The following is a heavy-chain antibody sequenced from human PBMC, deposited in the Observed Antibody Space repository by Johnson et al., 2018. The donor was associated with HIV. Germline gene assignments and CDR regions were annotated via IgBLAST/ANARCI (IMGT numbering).Heavy chain of an antibody. CDR3: ARDSYASYDRAFDI. Sequence: EVQLVESGGGLVQPGGSLRLSCAASGFTFSSYWMHWVRQAPGKWLVWVSRINSDGSSTSYADSVKGRFTISRDNAKNTLYLQMNSLRAEDTAVYYCARDSYASYDRAFDIWGQGTMVTVSS. D-gene: IGHD3-22*01. J-gene: IGHJ3*02. CDR2: INSDGSST. CDR1: GFTFSSYW. V-gene: IGHV3-74*01.